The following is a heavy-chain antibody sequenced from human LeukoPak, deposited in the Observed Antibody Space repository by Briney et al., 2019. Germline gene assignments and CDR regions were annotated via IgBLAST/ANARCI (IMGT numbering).Heavy chain of an antibody. J-gene: IGHJ5*02. D-gene: IGHD1-20*01. CDR3: ARGVTVTTWDPWFDT. V-gene: IGHV4-61*02. Sequence: SDTLSLTCSVSGGSMSSSSYYWSWIRQPAGKGLEWIGRIYTCGSTKYNPSLKGRVTISVDTSKNQFSLKLTSVTAADTAVYYCARGVTVTTWDPWFDTGGQGSLVTVSS. CDR2: IYTCGST. CDR1: GGSMSSSSYY.